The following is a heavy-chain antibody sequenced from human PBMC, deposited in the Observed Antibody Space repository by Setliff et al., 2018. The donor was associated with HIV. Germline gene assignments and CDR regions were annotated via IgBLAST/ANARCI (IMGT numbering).Heavy chain of an antibody. D-gene: IGHD3-3*01. CDR2: FDPEDGET. CDR1: GYTLTELS. Sequence: ASVKVSCKISGYTLTELSIHWVRQAPGKGLEWMANFDPEDGETFYAQKFQGRLTMTEDTSTDTAYMELSSLGSEDMGLYYCARGATYYNFWTSPPPIDYWGQGTLVTVSS. J-gene: IGHJ4*02. V-gene: IGHV1-24*01. CDR3: ARGATYYNFWTSPPPIDY.